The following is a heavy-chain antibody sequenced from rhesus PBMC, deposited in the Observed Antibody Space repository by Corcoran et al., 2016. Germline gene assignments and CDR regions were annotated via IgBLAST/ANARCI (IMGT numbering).Heavy chain of an antibody. J-gene: IGHJ4*01. Sequence: QVQLQESGPGLVKPSEPLSLTCAVSGGSIRSVSWSWIRQAPGKGLEWIGRIYGSGGGTDYNPSLKSRVTSSTDTSKNQFSLKLSSVTAADTAVYYCARRLATVTLSYFDYWGQGVLVTISS. CDR2: IYGSGGGT. CDR3: ARRLATVTLSYFDY. D-gene: IGHD5-36*02. CDR1: GGSIRSVS. V-gene: IGHV4-160*01.